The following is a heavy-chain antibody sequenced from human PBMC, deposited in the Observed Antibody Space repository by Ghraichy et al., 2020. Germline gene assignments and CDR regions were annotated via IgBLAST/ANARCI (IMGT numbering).Heavy chain of an antibody. J-gene: IGHJ4*02. CDR1: GGSISSSSYY. D-gene: IGHD2-21*01. Sequence: SQTLSLTCTVSGGSISSSSYYWGWIRQPPGKGLEWIGSIYYSGSTYYNPSLKSRVTISVDTSKNQFSLKLSSVTAADTAVYYCARQHIVVVIAIHENYGGEFDYWGQGTLVTVSS. CDR2: IYYSGST. V-gene: IGHV4-39*01. CDR3: ARQHIVVVIAIHENYGGEFDY.